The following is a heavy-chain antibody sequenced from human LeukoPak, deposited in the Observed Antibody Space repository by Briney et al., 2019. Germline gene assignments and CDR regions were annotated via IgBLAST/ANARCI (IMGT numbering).Heavy chain of an antibody. J-gene: IGHJ3*02. CDR2: IIPIFGTA. D-gene: IGHD2-21*02. CDR3: ARVQIVVVTGSYYPDAFDI. V-gene: IGHV1-69*13. CDR1: GGTFSSYA. Sequence: GASVKVSCKASGGTFSSYAISWVRQAPGQGLEWMGGIIPIFGTANYAQKFQGRVTITADESTSTAYMELSSLRSEDTAVYYCARVQIVVVTGSYYPDAFDIWGQGTMVTVSS.